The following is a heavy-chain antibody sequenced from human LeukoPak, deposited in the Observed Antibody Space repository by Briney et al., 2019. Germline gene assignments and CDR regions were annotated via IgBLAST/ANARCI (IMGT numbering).Heavy chain of an antibody. J-gene: IGHJ6*02. CDR1: GVSISSSNW. CDR2: IYHSGST. Sequence: PSGTLSLTCAVSGVSISSSNWWTWVRQPPGKGLEWIGEIYHSGSTNYNPSLKSRVTMSVDTSKNQFSLKLNSVTAADTAVYYCARGSGGGSGSYYRDHYYGMDVWGPGTTVTVS. D-gene: IGHD3-10*01. CDR3: ARGSGGGSGSYYRDHYYGMDV. V-gene: IGHV4-4*02.